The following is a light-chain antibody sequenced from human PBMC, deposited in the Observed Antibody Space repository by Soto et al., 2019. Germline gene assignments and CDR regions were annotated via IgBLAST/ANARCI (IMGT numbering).Light chain of an antibody. Sequence: QSALTQPASVSGSPGQSITISCTGTSSDVGGYNYVSWYQQHPGKAPKRMIYEVSNRPSGVSNRFSGSKSGNTASLTISGLQVEDEADYYCSSYTSSSTLYVFGTGPKVTVL. CDR3: SSYTSSSTLYV. CDR1: SSDVGGYNY. J-gene: IGLJ1*01. V-gene: IGLV2-14*01. CDR2: EVS.